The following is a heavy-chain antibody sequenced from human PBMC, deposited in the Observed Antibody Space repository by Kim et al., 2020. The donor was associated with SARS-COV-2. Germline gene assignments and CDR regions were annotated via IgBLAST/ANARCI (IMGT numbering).Heavy chain of an antibody. V-gene: IGHV3-9*01. Sequence: GGSLRLSCAASGFTFDDYAMHWVRQAPGKGLEWVSGISWNSGSIGYADSVKGRFTISRDNAKNSLYLQMNSLRAEDTALYYCAKDLSYDFWSGQSTTGYFDLWGRGTLVTVSS. CDR2: ISWNSGSI. CDR1: GFTFDDYA. CDR3: AKDLSYDFWSGQSTTGYFDL. J-gene: IGHJ2*01. D-gene: IGHD3-3*01.